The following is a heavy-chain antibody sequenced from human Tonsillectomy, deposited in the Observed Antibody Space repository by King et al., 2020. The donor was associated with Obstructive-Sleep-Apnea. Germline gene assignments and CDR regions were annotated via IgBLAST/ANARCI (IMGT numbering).Heavy chain of an antibody. D-gene: IGHD3-22*01. CDR2: IYYSGST. V-gene: IGHV4-61*01. Sequence: VQLQESGPGLVKPSETLSLTCTVSGGSVSSGSYYWSWIRQPPGKGLEWIGYIYYSGSTNYNPSLKSRVTISVDTSKNQFSLKLSSVTAADTAVYYCARAADYYDSSGYENWFDPWGQGTLVTVSS. CDR1: GGSVSSGSYY. J-gene: IGHJ5*02. CDR3: ARAADYYDSSGYENWFDP.